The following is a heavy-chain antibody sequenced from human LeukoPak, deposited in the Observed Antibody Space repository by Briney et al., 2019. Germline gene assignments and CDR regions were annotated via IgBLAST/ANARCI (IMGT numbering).Heavy chain of an antibody. CDR2: INPNSGGT. Sequence: ASVKVSCKASGYTFTGYYMHWVRQAPGQGLEWMGWINPNSGGTNYAQKFQGRVTMTRDTSASTAYMELSSLRSEDTAVYYCAREILRYFDWLPPGGAFDIWGQGTMVTVSS. V-gene: IGHV1-2*02. D-gene: IGHD3-9*01. CDR1: GYTFTGYY. J-gene: IGHJ3*02. CDR3: AREILRYFDWLPPGGAFDI.